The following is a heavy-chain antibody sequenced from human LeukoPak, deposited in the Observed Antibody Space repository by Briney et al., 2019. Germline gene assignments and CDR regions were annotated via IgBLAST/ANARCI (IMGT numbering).Heavy chain of an antibody. V-gene: IGHV3-30*07. CDR2: VSYDGSEK. D-gene: IGHD2-21*01. CDR3: ARKHMDSSSPFDY. J-gene: IGHJ4*02. Sequence: GRSLRLSCAASGFSFSISAMHWVRQAPGKGLQWVAVVSYDGSEKYYADSVKGRFTISRDNSKNTLYLQMNSLRPEDTAVYYCARKHMDSSSPFDYWGQGTLVTVSS. CDR1: GFSFSISA.